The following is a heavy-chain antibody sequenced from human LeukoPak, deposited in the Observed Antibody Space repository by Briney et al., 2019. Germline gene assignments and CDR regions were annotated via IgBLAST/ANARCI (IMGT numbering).Heavy chain of an antibody. CDR1: GGSISSYY. J-gene: IGHJ6*02. CDR3: ARARIAAAALDV. V-gene: IGHV4-59*01. Sequence: SETLSITCTVSGGSISSYYWSWIRQPPGNGLEWIGYIYYSGSTNYNPSLKSRVTISVDTSKNQFSLKLSSVTAADTAVYYCARARIAAAALDVWGQGTTVTVSS. CDR2: IYYSGST. D-gene: IGHD6-13*01.